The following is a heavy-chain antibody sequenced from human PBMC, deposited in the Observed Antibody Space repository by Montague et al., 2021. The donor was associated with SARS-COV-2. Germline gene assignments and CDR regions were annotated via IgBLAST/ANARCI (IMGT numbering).Heavy chain of an antibody. CDR3: ARGLPPPPSYYYESSGYYFDQ. D-gene: IGHD3-22*01. CDR2: INHSEGT. J-gene: IGHJ4*02. V-gene: IGHV4-34*01. CDR1: GGSFSAYC. Sequence: SETLSLTCAVYGGSFSAYCWRWIRQAPGKGLGWIGQINHSEGTNYRPSLKSRVTISLDTSKNQFSLNLNSVTAADTAVYYCARGLPPPPSYYYESSGYYFDQWGPGTLVTVSS.